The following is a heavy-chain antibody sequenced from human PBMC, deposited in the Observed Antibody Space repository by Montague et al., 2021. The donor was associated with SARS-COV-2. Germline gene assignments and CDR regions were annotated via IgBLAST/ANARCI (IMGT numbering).Heavy chain of an antibody. CDR1: GGSISSYS. J-gene: IGHJ3*02. Sequence: SETLSLTCTVSGGSISSYSWSWIRQPPGKGLEWIGSIFYSGSTNYNPSLKSRVTISVDTSKNQFSLKLSSVTAADTAVYYCARHITGSGNAFDIWGQGTMVTVSS. CDR3: ARHITGSGNAFDI. D-gene: IGHD3-10*01. V-gene: IGHV4-59*08. CDR2: IFYSGST.